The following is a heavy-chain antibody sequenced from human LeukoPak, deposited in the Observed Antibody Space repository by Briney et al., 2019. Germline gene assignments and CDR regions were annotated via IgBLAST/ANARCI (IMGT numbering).Heavy chain of an antibody. CDR3: ARGGYSYGYEGAYYFDY. CDR1: GGSISSYY. Sequence: SETLSLTCTVSGGSISSYYWSWIRQPPGKGLEWIGYIYYSGSTNYNPSLKSRVTISVDTSKNQFSPKLSSVTAADTAVYYCARGGYSYGYEGAYYFDYWGQGTLVTVSS. V-gene: IGHV4-59*01. J-gene: IGHJ4*02. D-gene: IGHD5-18*01. CDR2: IYYSGST.